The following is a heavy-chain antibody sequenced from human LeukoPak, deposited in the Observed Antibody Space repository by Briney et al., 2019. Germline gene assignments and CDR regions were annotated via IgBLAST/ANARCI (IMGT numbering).Heavy chain of an antibody. D-gene: IGHD3-22*01. CDR2: IYYTGST. Sequence: SETLSLTCSVSGGSISSLYWSWIRQPPGKGLEWIGYIYYTGSTNYNPSLKSRVTISVDTSKNQFSLKLSSVTAADTAVYYCARGVSYYDSSGYYNEYFQHWGQGTLVTVSS. CDR1: GGSISSLY. CDR3: ARGVSYYDSSGYYNEYFQH. V-gene: IGHV4-59*08. J-gene: IGHJ1*01.